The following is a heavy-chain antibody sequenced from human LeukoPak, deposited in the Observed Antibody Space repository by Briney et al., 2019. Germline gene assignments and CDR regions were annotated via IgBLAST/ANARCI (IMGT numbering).Heavy chain of an antibody. J-gene: IGHJ3*02. D-gene: IGHD3-16*01. CDR2: ISGYTGNT. CDR3: ARPANLYYARDAFDI. CDR1: GYSFTNYA. Sequence: ASVKVSCKASGYSFTNYAINWVRQAPGQGLEWMGWISGYTGNTNYAQKFQGRVTMTANTSTNTASMELRSLRSDDTAVYYCARPANLYYARDAFDIWGQGTMVTVSS. V-gene: IGHV1-18*01.